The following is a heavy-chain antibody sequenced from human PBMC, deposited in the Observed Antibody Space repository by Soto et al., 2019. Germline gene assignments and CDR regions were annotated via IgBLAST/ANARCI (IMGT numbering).Heavy chain of an antibody. Sequence: ASVKVSCKASGYTFTSYYMHWVRQAPGQGLEWMGIINPSGGSTSYAQKFQGRVTMTRDTSTSTVYMELSSLRSEDTAVYYCARTPRGSYYYDSSGYYLLSAFDIWG. CDR2: INPSGGST. J-gene: IGHJ3*02. CDR3: ARTPRGSYYYDSSGYYLLSAFDI. D-gene: IGHD3-22*01. CDR1: GYTFTSYY. V-gene: IGHV1-46*03.